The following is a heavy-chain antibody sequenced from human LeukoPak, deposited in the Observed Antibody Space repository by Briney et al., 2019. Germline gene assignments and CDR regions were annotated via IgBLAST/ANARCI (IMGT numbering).Heavy chain of an antibody. CDR2: IRRSGGDT. D-gene: IGHD2-15*01. Sequence: GGSLRLSCAASGFSFSSHSMSWVRQAPGKGLEWVSTIRRSGGDTYYADSVKGRFNISRDNSKNTLYVEMNSLRAEDTAVYYCAKGGYTTGFDPWGQGTLVTVPS. CDR3: AKGGYTTGFDP. J-gene: IGHJ5*02. CDR1: GFSFSSHS. V-gene: IGHV3-23*01.